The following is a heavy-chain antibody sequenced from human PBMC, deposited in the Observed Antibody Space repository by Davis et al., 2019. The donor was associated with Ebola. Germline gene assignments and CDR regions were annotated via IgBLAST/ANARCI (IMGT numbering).Heavy chain of an antibody. Sequence: GESLKISCAASGFTFRSYGMHWVRQAPGKGLEWVAVIWYDGTTQYNADSVKGRFTVSRDNSKNTLYLQMNSLRAEDTAVYYCASSVVAGTTLFGFWGQGTLVTVSS. J-gene: IGHJ4*02. D-gene: IGHD6-19*01. CDR1: GFTFRSYG. CDR2: IWYDGTTQ. CDR3: ASSVVAGTTLFGF. V-gene: IGHV3-33*01.